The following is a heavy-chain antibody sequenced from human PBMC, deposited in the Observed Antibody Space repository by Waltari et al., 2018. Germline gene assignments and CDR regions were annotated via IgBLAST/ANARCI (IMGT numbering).Heavy chain of an antibody. Sequence: EVQLLESGGGLVQPGGSLRLSCAASGFTFSDYAISWVRQAPGKGLEWVSAISCSGANTFYADSVKGRFTISRDNSKNTLYLQMNSLRAEDTAVYFCAKGHGSGTYYTTHFDYWGQGSLVTVSS. V-gene: IGHV3-23*01. CDR2: ISCSGANT. CDR1: GFTFSDYA. CDR3: AKGHGSGTYYTTHFDY. J-gene: IGHJ4*02. D-gene: IGHD3-10*01.